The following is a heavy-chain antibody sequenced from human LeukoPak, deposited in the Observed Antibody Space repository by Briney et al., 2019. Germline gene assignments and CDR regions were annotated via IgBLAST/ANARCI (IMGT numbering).Heavy chain of an antibody. CDR3: ARESSGSYWG. D-gene: IGHD3-10*01. V-gene: IGHV3-74*01. CDR1: GFIFSKHW. J-gene: IGHJ4*02. Sequence: GGSLTLSCVVSGFIFSKHWMHWVRQAPGKGLVWVSRLNLDGSTTSYADSVKGRFTISRDNAKNTLYLQMNSLRVDDTGVYYCARESSGSYWGWGQGTLVTVSS. CDR2: LNLDGSTT.